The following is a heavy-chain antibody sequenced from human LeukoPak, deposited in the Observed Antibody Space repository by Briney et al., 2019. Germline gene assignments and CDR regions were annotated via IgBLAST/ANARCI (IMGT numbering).Heavy chain of an antibody. Sequence: GGSLRLSCAASGFTFSGSALHWVRQASGKGLEWVGRIRSTANGYATAYAASVKGRFTISRDGSKNTAYLQMDSLKTEDTAVYYCTGNYYGSGSYADFDYWGQGTLVTVSS. CDR2: IRSTANGYAT. CDR3: TGNYYGSGSYADFDY. D-gene: IGHD3-10*01. J-gene: IGHJ4*02. V-gene: IGHV3-73*01. CDR1: GFTFSGSA.